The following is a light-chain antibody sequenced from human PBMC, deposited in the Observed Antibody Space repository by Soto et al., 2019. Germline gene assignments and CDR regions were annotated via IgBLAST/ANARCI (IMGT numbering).Light chain of an antibody. J-gene: IGLJ1*01. CDR1: SSNIGSNT. CDR3: AAWDDSLNGFYV. CDR2: SNN. V-gene: IGLV1-44*01. Sequence: QSVLTQPPSASGTPGQRVTISCSGSSSNIGSNTVSWYQQLPGTAPKLLIYSNNRRPSGVHERFSGSNSGTSASLAISGLQSEDEADYYCAAWDDSLNGFYVFGTGTKLTVL.